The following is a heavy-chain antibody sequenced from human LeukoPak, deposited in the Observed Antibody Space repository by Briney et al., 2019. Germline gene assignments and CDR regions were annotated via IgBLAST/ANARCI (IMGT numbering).Heavy chain of an antibody. CDR2: IYYSGST. Sequence: SETLSLTCTVSGGSISSSSYYWSWIRQPPGKGLEWIGYIYYSGSTNYNPSLKSRVTISVDTSKNQFSLKLSSVTAADTAVYYCARRNDFWSGFFPWGQGALVTVSS. J-gene: IGHJ4*02. CDR1: GGSISSSSYY. CDR3: ARRNDFWSGFFP. D-gene: IGHD3-3*01. V-gene: IGHV4-61*01.